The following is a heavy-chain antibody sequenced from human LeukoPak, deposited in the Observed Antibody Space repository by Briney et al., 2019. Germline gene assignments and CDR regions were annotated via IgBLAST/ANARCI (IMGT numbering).Heavy chain of an antibody. CDR3: ARSGWYYDILTGFDY. D-gene: IGHD3-9*01. CDR2: INHSGST. CDR1: GGSFSGYY. J-gene: IGHJ4*02. V-gene: IGHV4-34*01. Sequence: PSETLSLTCAVYGGSFSGYYWSWIRQPPGKGLEWIGEINHSGSTNYNPSLKSRVTISVDTSKNQFSLKLSSVTAADTAVYCCARSGWYYDILTGFDYWGQGTLVTVSS.